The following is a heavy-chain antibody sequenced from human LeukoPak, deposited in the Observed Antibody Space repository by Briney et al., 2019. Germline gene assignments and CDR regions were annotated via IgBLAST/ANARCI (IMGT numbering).Heavy chain of an antibody. V-gene: IGHV4-59*08. D-gene: IGHD3-22*01. CDR1: GASISGYY. CDR2: IYYSGST. J-gene: IGHJ4*02. CDR3: ARGPDYYDSSGYPIDY. Sequence: SETLSLTCTVSGASISGYYWSWIRQPPGKGLEWIGYIYYSGSTNYNPSLKSRVTISVDTSKNQFSLKLSSVTAADTAVYYCARGPDYYDSSGYPIDYWGQGTLVTVSS.